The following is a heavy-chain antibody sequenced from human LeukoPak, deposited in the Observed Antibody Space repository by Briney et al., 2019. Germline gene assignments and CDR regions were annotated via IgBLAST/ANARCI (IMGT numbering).Heavy chain of an antibody. CDR2: IYSGGNT. D-gene: IGHD6-6*01. V-gene: IGHV3-66*01. J-gene: IGHJ4*02. CDR1: GFTVSSNY. CDR3: ARGVEYSSSFDY. Sequence: GGSLRLSCAASGFTVSSNYVSWVRQAPGKGLEWVSVIYSGGNTYYADSVKGRFTISRDNSKNTLYLQMNSLRAEDTAVYYCARGVEYSSSFDYWGQGTLVTVSS.